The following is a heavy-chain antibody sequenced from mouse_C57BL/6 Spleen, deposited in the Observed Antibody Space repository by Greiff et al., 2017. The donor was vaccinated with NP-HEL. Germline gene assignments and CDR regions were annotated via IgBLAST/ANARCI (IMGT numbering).Heavy chain of an antibody. V-gene: IGHV14-1*01. CDR3: TNLYYGSSYDYAMDY. D-gene: IGHD1-1*01. CDR2: IDPEDGDT. CDR1: GFNIKDYY. J-gene: IGHJ4*01. Sequence: VQLQQSGAELVRPGASVKLSCTASGFNIKDYYMHWVKQRPEQGLEWIGRIDPEDGDTEYAAKFQGKATMTADTSSNTAYLQLSSLTSEDTAVYYCTNLYYGSSYDYAMDYWGQGTSVTVSS.